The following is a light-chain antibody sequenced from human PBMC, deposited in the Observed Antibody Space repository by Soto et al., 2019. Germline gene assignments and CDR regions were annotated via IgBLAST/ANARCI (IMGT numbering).Light chain of an antibody. J-gene: IGKJ4*01. Sequence: DIKLTQSPSSLSASVGDRVTITCRASLRISKYLNWYQQKPGKAPKLLIYGASTLQSGVPSRFSGSGSGTDFTLTITNLQPEYSATYFCQQSHSTPLTFGGGTKLEI. CDR2: GAS. V-gene: IGKV1-39*01. CDR3: QQSHSTPLT. CDR1: LRISKY.